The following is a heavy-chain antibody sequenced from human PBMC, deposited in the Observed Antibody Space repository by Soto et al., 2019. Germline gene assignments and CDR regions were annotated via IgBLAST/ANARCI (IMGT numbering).Heavy chain of an antibody. D-gene: IGHD3-9*01. J-gene: IGHJ5*02. CDR3: ARDRGNDILTGYYPLNNWFDP. CDR2: INPNSGGT. CDR1: GYTFTGYY. Sequence: ASVKVSCKASGYTFTGYYMHWVRQAPGQGLEWMGWINPNSGGTNYAQKFQGRVNMTRDTSISTAYMELSRLRSDDTAVYYCARDRGNDILTGYYPLNNWFDPWGQGTLVTVSS. V-gene: IGHV1-2*02.